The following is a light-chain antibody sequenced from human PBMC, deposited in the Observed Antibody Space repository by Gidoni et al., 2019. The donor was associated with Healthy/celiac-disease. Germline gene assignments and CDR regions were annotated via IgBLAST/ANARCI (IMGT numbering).Light chain of an antibody. CDR2: WAS. CDR3: QQYYSTHRT. V-gene: IGKV4-1*01. Sequence: DIVMTQSPASLAVSLGERATINCKSSQSVLYSSNNKNYLAWYQQKPGQPPKLLIYWASTRESGVPDRFSGSGSGTDFTLTISSLQAEDVAVYYCQQYYSTHRTFGQGTKVEIK. J-gene: IGKJ1*01. CDR1: QSVLYSSNNKNY.